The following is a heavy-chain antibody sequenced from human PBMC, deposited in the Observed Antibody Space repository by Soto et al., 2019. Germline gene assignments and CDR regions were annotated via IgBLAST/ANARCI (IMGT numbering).Heavy chain of an antibody. CDR1: GFSFSSGW. D-gene: IGHD3-16*01. V-gene: IGHV3-15*07. CDR2: IKSEADGATT. Sequence: EVQLMESGGDLVKPGGSLRLSCAASGFSFSSGWMNWVRQAPGKGLEWVGRIKSEADGATTDYSPPVKGRFTISRDDSINTLYLYMHSLKTEDTAVYYCAPEPYHYSSYGVDVWGQGTTVTVSS. J-gene: IGHJ6*02. CDR3: APEPYHYSSYGVDV.